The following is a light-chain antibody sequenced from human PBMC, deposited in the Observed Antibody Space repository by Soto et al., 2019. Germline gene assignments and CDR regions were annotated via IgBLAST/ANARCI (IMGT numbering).Light chain of an antibody. J-gene: IGKJ3*01. CDR3: QQTYSTPTT. Sequence: DIPMTQSPSSLSASVGDRVTITCRASQSISSYLNWYQQKPGKAPKLLIYAASSLPSGVPSRFSGSGSGTDFTLTISSLQPEDFATYYCQQTYSTPTTFGPGTKVDIK. V-gene: IGKV1-39*01. CDR2: AAS. CDR1: QSISSY.